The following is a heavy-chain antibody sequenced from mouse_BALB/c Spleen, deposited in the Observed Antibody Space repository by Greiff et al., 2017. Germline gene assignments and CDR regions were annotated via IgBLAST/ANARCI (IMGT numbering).Heavy chain of an antibody. Sequence: VQLQQSGAELVKPGASVKLSCTASGFNIKDTYMHWVKQRPEQGLEWIGRIDPANGNTKYDPKFQGKATITADTSSNTAYLQLSSLTSEDTAVYYCARSVYGYDAYAMDYWGQGTSVTVSS. V-gene: IGHV14-3*02. CDR3: ARSVYGYDAYAMDY. J-gene: IGHJ4*01. CDR1: GFNIKDTY. D-gene: IGHD2-2*01. CDR2: IDPANGNT.